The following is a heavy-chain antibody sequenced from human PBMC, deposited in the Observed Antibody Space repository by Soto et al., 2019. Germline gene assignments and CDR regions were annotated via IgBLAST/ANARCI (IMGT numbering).Heavy chain of an antibody. CDR3: ARVVFGLIAVAGYYYYGMDV. CDR2: IIPIFGTA. Sequence: QVQLVQSGAEVKKPGSSVKVSCKASGGTFSSYAISWVRQAPGQGLEWMGGIIPIFGTANYAQKFQGRVTISADESTSTAYMELSSLRSEDTAVYYCARVVFGLIAVAGYYYYGMDVWGQGTTVTVSS. D-gene: IGHD6-19*01. CDR1: GGTFSSYA. V-gene: IGHV1-69*01. J-gene: IGHJ6*02.